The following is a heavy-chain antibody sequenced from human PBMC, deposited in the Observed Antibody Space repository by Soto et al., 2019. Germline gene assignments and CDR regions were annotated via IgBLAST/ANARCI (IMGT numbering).Heavy chain of an antibody. V-gene: IGHV3-9*01. CDR2: ISWHSGSI. CDR1: GFTFDDYA. J-gene: IGHJ6*02. CDR3: AKGIAARPLYGMDV. D-gene: IGHD6-6*01. Sequence: EVQLVESGGGLVQPGRSLRLSCAASGFTFDDYAMHWVRQAPGKGLEWVSGISWHSGSIGYADSVKGRFTISRDNAKNSLYLQMNSLRAEDTALYYCAKGIAARPLYGMDVWGQGTTVTVSS.